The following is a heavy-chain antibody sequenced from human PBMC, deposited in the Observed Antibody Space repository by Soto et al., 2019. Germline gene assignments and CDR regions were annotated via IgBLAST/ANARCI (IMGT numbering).Heavy chain of an antibody. CDR3: ATRGENMNYDFWSGSVPEAFDI. D-gene: IGHD3-3*01. CDR1: GYTLTELS. V-gene: IGHV1-24*01. J-gene: IGHJ3*02. CDR2: FDPEDGET. Sequence: ASVKVSCKVSGYTLTELSMHWVRQAPGKGLEWMGGFDPEDGETIYAQKFQGRVTMTEDTSTDTAYMELSSLRSEDTAVYYCATRGENMNYDFWSGSVPEAFDIRGQGTMVTVSS.